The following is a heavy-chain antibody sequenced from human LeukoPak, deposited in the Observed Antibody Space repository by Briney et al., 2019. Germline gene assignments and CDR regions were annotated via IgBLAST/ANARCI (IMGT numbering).Heavy chain of an antibody. CDR3: ARRSITIFGAPIRRPYYGMDV. Sequence: SETLSLTCTVSGGSISSYYWSWIRQPPGKGLEWIGYIYYSGSTNYNPSLKSRVTLSVDTSKNQFSLKLSSVTAADTAVYYCARRSITIFGAPIRRPYYGMDVWGQGTTVTVSS. CDR2: IYYSGST. J-gene: IGHJ6*02. CDR1: GGSISSYY. V-gene: IGHV4-59*08. D-gene: IGHD3-3*01.